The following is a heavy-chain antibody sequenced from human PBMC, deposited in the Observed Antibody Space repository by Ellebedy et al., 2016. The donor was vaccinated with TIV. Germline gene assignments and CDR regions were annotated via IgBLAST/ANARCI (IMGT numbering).Heavy chain of an antibody. CDR2: ISGSGDST. J-gene: IGHJ4*02. D-gene: IGHD2-2*02. V-gene: IGHV3-23*01. CDR3: ARGRYCSSTSCYIDY. CDR1: GYSFSNYA. Sequence: GESLKISCAASGYSFSNYAMSWVRQAPGKGLEWVSSISGSGDSTYYADSVKGRFTISRDNPRNTLYLQMNSLRADDTAVYYCARGRYCSSTSCYIDYWGQGTLVTVSS.